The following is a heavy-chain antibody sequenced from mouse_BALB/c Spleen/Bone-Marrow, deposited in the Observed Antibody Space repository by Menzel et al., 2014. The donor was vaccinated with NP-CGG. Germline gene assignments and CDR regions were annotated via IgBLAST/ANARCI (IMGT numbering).Heavy chain of an antibody. D-gene: IGHD2-3*01. CDR2: ISTGSSTI. V-gene: IGHV5-17*02. CDR1: GFTFSSFG. CDR3: ARSDGAMDY. Sequence: EVMLVESGGGLVQPGGSRKLSCAASGFTFSSFGMHWVRQAPEKGLEWVAYISTGSSTIYYADTVKGRFTISRDNPKNTLFLQMTSLRSEDTAMYHCARSDGAMDYWGQGTSVTVSS. J-gene: IGHJ4*01.